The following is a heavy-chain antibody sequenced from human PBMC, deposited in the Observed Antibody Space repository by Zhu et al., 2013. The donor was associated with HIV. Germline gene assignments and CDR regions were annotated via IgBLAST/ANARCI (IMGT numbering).Heavy chain of an antibody. D-gene: IGHD2-15*01. CDR3: ATVSDIVVVVAATAPLDV. CDR2: FDPEDGET. Sequence: QVQLVQSGAEVKKPGASVKVSCKVSGYILTELSMHWVRQAPGKGLEWMGGFDPEDGETIYAQKFQGRVTMTEDTSTDTAYMELSSLRSEDTAVYYCATVSDIVVVVAATAPLDVWGQGTTVTVSS. CDR1: GYILTELS. V-gene: IGHV1-24*01. J-gene: IGHJ6*02.